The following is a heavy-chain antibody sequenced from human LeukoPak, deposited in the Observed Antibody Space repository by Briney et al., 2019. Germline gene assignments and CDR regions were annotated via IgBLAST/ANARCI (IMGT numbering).Heavy chain of an antibody. CDR2: ISSSSSYI. CDR1: GFTFSSYS. J-gene: IGHJ4*02. Sequence: GGSLRLSCAASGFTFSSYSMNWVRQAPGKGLEWVSSISSSSSYIYYADSVKGRFTISRDNAKNSLYLQMNSLRVEDTALYYCAKDIRLLSPSGSFDYWGQGTLVTVSS. CDR3: AKDIRLLSPSGSFDY. V-gene: IGHV3-21*04. D-gene: IGHD1-26*01.